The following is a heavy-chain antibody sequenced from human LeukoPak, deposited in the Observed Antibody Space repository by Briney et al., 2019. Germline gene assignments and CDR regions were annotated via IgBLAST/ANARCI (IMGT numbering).Heavy chain of an antibody. V-gene: IGHV3-23*01. D-gene: IGHD6-19*01. CDR1: GFTYTKCA. CDR3: AGDRNSDWYSPLDY. CDR2: ITATGDTA. J-gene: IGHJ4*02. Sequence: GGSLRLSCVASGFTYTKCAMSWIRQAPGKGLEWVAIITATGDTAYYADSVKGRFTISRDNSRNTVYMQMDSLRAEDTAIYYCAGDRNSDWYSPLDYWGQGSQVTVSP.